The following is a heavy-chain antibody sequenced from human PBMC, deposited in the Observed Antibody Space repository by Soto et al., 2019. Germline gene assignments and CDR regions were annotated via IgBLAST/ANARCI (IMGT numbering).Heavy chain of an antibody. CDR2: ISSSSSFR. V-gene: IGHV3-21*01. Sequence: NPGGSLRLSCAASGFTFTNHNMSWVRQAPGKGLEWVSSISSSSSFRNYADSVKGRFSISRDNDKNLVYLQMDSLRAEDTAVYYCARDPPLSVLVVVATDDFWGQGTLVTVSS. CDR1: GFTFTNHN. D-gene: IGHD2-21*01. J-gene: IGHJ4*02. CDR3: ARDPPLSVLVVVATDDF.